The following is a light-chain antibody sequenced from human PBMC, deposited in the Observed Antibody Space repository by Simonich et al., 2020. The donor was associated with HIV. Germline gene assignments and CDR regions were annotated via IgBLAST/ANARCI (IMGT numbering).Light chain of an antibody. V-gene: IGLV8-61*01. CDR3: VLYMGSGISV. Sequence: QTVVTQETSSSVSPGGTVTLTCALSSGSVSTSYYPTWYHQTPGQPPRTLLFSNNTRSSGVPARVSGSILGNKAVLTITGAQADDEGDYYCVLYMGSGISVFGGGTKLTVL. CDR1: SGSVSTSYY. J-gene: IGLJ3*02. CDR2: SNN.